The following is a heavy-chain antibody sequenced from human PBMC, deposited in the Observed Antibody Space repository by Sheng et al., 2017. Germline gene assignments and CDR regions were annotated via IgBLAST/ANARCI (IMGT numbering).Heavy chain of an antibody. Sequence: QVQLQESGPGLVKSSETLSLTCTVSGDSVNTYCWTWIRQSAEKGLEWIGRICPGGSTHFNRSLMSRVIMSVDTSKNQLSLKLTSMTAADTAVYYCARILFPRMQVDCFDPWGQGTLVTVFS. J-gene: IGHJ5*02. D-gene: IGHD3-10*01. CDR3: ARILFPRMQVDCFDP. CDR1: GDSVNTYC. CDR2: ICPGGST. V-gene: IGHV4-4*07.